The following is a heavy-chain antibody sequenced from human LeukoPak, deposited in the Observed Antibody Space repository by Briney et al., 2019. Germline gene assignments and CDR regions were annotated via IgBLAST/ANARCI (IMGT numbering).Heavy chain of an antibody. Sequence: GGSLRLSCAASGFTFSSYAMSWVRQAPGKGLEWVSAISGSGGSTYYADSVKGRFTISRDNSKNTLYLQMNSLRAEDTAVYYCAKDVYDFWSGYYPYYFDYWGRGTLVTVSS. CDR3: AKDVYDFWSGYYPYYFDY. CDR2: ISGSGGST. CDR1: GFTFSSYA. V-gene: IGHV3-23*01. J-gene: IGHJ4*02. D-gene: IGHD3-3*01.